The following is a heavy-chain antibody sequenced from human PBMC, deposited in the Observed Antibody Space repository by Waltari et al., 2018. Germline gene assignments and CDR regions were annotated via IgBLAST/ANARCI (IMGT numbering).Heavy chain of an antibody. D-gene: IGHD3-10*01. CDR1: GGSIGSFY. Sequence: QVHLQESGPGLVKPSETLSLSCTVSGGSIGSFYWSWIRQPPGKGLEWIGYIYYSGSSTYSPSLQSRVTMSVDTSKNRLSLKLSSVTAADTAVYYCARASYYGDVDYWGQGILVTVSS. CDR2: IYYSGSS. J-gene: IGHJ4*02. CDR3: ARASYYGDVDY. V-gene: IGHV4-59*01.